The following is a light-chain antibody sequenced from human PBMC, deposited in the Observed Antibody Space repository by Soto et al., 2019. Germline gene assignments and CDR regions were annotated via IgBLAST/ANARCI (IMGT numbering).Light chain of an antibody. Sequence: QSALSQPPSASGSPGQSVTISCTGTSSDVGGHDYVSWYQQHPGKAPKLMIYEVTKRPSGVPDRFSGSKSGYTASLTVSGLQAEDEADYYCSSYGGSHNYVFGTGTKVTVL. CDR2: EVT. CDR1: SSDVGGHDY. J-gene: IGLJ1*01. V-gene: IGLV2-8*01. CDR3: SSYGGSHNYV.